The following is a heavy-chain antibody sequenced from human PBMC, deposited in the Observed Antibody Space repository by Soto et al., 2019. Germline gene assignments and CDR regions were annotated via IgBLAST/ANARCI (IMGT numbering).Heavy chain of an antibody. J-gene: IGHJ6*02. CDR1: GGSISSSSYY. V-gene: IGHV4-39*01. CDR2: IYYRGST. CDR3: ARHSYDVDSWMGYYYYGMDV. D-gene: IGHD3-3*01. Sequence: QMQLQESGPGLVKPSETLSLTCTVSGGSISSSSYYWGWIRQPPGKGLEWIGSIYYRGSTYYNPSLKSRVTISVDTSKNQFSLTLSSVTAADTAVYYCARHSYDVDSWMGYYYYGMDVWGQGTTVTVSS.